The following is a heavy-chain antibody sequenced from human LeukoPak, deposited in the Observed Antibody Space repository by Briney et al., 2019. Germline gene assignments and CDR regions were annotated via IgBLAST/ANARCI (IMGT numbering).Heavy chain of an antibody. J-gene: IGHJ4*02. CDR3: AGAPTYYDFWSGYN. CDR1: GFTFSSYA. Sequence: GGSLRLSCAASGFTFSSYAMSWVRQAPGKGLEWVSSISGSGGSTYYADSVKGRFTISRDNSKNTLYLQMNSLRSEDTAVYYCAGAPTYYDFWSGYNWGQGTLVTVSS. D-gene: IGHD3-3*01. CDR2: ISGSGGST. V-gene: IGHV3-23*01.